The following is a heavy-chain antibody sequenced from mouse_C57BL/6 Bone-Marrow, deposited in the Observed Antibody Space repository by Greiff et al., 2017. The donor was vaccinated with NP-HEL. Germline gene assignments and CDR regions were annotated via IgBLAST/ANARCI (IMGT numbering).Heavy chain of an antibody. V-gene: IGHV1-20*01. J-gene: IGHJ2*01. CDR2: INPYNGDT. CDR3: ARRAYYSNLDY. Sequence: EVKLVESGPELVKPGDSVKISCKASGYSFTGYFMNWVMQSHGKSLEWIGRINPYNGDTFYNQKFKGKATLTVDKSSSTAHMELRSLTSEDSAVYYCARRAYYSNLDYWGQGTTLTVSS. D-gene: IGHD2-5*01. CDR1: GYSFTGYF.